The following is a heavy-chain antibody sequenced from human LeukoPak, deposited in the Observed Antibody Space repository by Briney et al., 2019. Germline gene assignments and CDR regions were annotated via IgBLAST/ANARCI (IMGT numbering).Heavy chain of an antibody. Sequence: ASVKVSCKAYGYTFTSYSIYWVRQAPGQGLEWMGTIDPSVGGSTSFAQKFQGRVSMTRVTSASTVYLELTSLTSEDTAVYYCTRDRVDNSGWYADRTRNAFDIWGQGTMVIVSS. J-gene: IGHJ3*02. CDR3: TRDRVDNSGWYADRTRNAFDI. CDR2: IDPSVGGST. CDR1: GYTFTSYS. V-gene: IGHV1-46*01. D-gene: IGHD6-19*01.